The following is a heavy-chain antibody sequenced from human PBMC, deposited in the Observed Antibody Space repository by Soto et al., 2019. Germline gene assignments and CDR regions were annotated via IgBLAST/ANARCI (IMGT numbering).Heavy chain of an antibody. D-gene: IGHD4-17*01. V-gene: IGHV1-46*01. CDR3: ARDLGSTDDYGDYLFSYYYGMDV. CDR2: INPSGGST. CDR1: GYTFTSYY. Sequence: ASVKVSCKASGYTFTSYYMHWVRQAPGQGLEWMGIINPSGGSTSYAQKFQGRVTMTRDTSTSTVYMELSSLRSEDTAVYYCARDLGSTDDYGDYLFSYYYGMDVWGQGTTVTVSS. J-gene: IGHJ6*02.